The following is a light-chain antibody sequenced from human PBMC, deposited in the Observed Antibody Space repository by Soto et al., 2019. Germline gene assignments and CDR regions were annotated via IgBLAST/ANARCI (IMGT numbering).Light chain of an antibody. Sequence: QSVLTQPASVSGSPGQSITISCTGTSSDIGSYNLVSWYQQHPGKAPKLMIYEGTKRPSGVSNRFSGSRSANTASLTISGGLAEDEDTDYCSSPAGSGITVTFGGGTKLTVL. CDR3: SSPAGSGITVT. J-gene: IGLJ3*02. V-gene: IGLV2-23*01. CDR1: SSDIGSYNL. CDR2: EGT.